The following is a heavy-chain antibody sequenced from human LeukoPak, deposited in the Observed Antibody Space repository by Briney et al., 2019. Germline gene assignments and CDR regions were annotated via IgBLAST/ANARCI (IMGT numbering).Heavy chain of an antibody. V-gene: IGHV3-23*01. Sequence: PGGSLRLSCAASGFTFSSYDMSWVRQAPGKGGEWVSAISGSGGRTYYADSVKGRFTISRDNSKNTLYLQMNSLRAEDTAVYYCAKRRSAAADYSLDYWGQGTLVTVSS. D-gene: IGHD2-2*01. CDR3: AKRRSAAADYSLDY. CDR1: GFTFSSYD. CDR2: ISGSGGRT. J-gene: IGHJ4*02.